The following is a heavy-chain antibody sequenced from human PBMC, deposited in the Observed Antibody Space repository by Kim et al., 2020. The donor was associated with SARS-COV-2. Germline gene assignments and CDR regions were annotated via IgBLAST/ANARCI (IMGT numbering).Heavy chain of an antibody. D-gene: IGHD3-22*01. J-gene: IGHJ4*02. Sequence: SETLSLTCAVSGGSISSGGYYWSWIRQYPGKGLEWIAYIHYSVTTYYNPSLRSRVIMSVDTSNNQFSLKLSSVTAADTAVYYCARARTSSGYYPSFEYWGQGTLVTVSS. CDR3: ARARTSSGYYPSFEY. V-gene: IGHV4-31*11. CDR2: IHYSVTT. CDR1: GGSISSGGYY.